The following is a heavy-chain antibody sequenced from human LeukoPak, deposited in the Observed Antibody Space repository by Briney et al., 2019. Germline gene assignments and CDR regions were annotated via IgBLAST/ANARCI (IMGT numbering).Heavy chain of an antibody. CDR1: GYTFTSYY. V-gene: IGHV1-46*01. CDR3: AREFGSDAFDI. Sequence: ASVTVSCKASGYTFTSYYMHWVRQAHGQGLEWMGIINPSGGSTTYAQKFRGRVTMTRDTSTSTVYMGRSSLRSEDTAVYYCAREFGSDAFDIWGQGTMVTVSS. CDR2: INPSGGST. D-gene: IGHD3-16*01. J-gene: IGHJ3*02.